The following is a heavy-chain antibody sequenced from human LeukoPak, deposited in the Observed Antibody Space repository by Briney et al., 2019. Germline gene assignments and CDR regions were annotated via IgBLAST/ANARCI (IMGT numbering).Heavy chain of an antibody. CDR3: TTVAGDYYYYGMDV. J-gene: IGHJ6*02. CDR1: GFTFSGSA. V-gene: IGHV3-73*01. Sequence: PGGSLRLSCAVSGFTFSGSAMHWVRQASGKGLEWIGRIRGKANSYATAYAASLKGRITISRDDSQNTADLQMKSLKTEDTAVYYCTTVAGDYYYYGMDVWGQGTTVTVSS. CDR2: IRGKANSYAT. D-gene: IGHD6-19*01.